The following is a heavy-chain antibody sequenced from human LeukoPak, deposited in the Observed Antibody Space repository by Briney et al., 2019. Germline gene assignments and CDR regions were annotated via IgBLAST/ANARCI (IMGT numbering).Heavy chain of an antibody. CDR3: VRGVGVSRFNYLDP. J-gene: IGHJ5*02. CDR1: GLTFSNYG. Sequence: PGGSLRLSCAASGLTFSNYGMHWVRQAPGKGLEWVAVISYDGSNEYYADSVKGRFTISRDNSKNTLYLHMNSLRDDDTAVYYCVRGVGVSRFNYLDPWGQGTLVIVSS. CDR2: ISYDGSNE. V-gene: IGHV3-30*03. D-gene: IGHD1-7*01.